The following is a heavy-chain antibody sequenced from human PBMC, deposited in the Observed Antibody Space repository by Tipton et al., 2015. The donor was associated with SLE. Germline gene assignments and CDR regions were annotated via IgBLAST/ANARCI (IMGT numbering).Heavy chain of an antibody. V-gene: IGHV4-4*07. Sequence: LRLSCAASGFTFSSYSMNWVRQAPGKGLEWIGRIYTSGSTNYNPSLKSRVTMSVDTSKNQFSLKLSSVTAADTAVYYCARDRSIAAAGTDAFDIWGQGTMVTVSS. D-gene: IGHD6-13*01. CDR2: IYTSGST. J-gene: IGHJ3*02. CDR1: GFTFSSYS. CDR3: ARDRSIAAAGTDAFDI.